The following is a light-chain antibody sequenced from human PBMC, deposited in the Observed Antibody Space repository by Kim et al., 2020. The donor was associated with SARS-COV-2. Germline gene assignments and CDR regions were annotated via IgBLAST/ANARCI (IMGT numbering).Light chain of an antibody. J-gene: IGKJ1*01. V-gene: IGKV3-20*01. Sequence: PGKRATLSCRASQSVSSSYVAWYQQKPGQAPRLVIYGASSRATGIPDRFSGSGSGTDFTLTISRLEPEDFAVYYCQQYGSSPPWTFGQGTKVDIK. CDR3: QQYGSSPPWT. CDR1: QSVSSSY. CDR2: GAS.